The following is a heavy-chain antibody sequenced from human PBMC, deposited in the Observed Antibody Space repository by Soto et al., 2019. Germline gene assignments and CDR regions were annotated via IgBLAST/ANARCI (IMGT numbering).Heavy chain of an antibody. CDR2: ISGSGSST. Sequence: EVQLLESGGGLVQPGGSLRLSCAASGFRFSSKAMSWVRQAPGKGLEGVSIISGSGSSTYYTDSLKGRFTISRDNSKNMVYLEMNYLRAEDTAVYYCAKEHGFQFVNFGASGFASWGQGSLVSVSS. D-gene: IGHD6-6*01. CDR3: AKEHGFQFVNFGASGFAS. J-gene: IGHJ4*02. V-gene: IGHV3-23*01. CDR1: GFRFSSKA.